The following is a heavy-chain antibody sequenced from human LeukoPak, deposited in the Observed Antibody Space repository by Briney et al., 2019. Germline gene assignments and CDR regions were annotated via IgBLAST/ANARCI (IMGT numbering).Heavy chain of an antibody. Sequence: PGGSLRLSCAASGFTFSSYSMNWVRQAPGKGLEWVSSISSSSSYIYYADSVKGRFTISRDNAKNSLYLQMNSLRAGDTAVYYCARGGAVAGTEESWFDPWGQGTLVTVSS. CDR3: ARGGAVAGTEESWFDP. D-gene: IGHD6-19*01. CDR2: ISSSSSYI. J-gene: IGHJ5*02. CDR1: GFTFSSYS. V-gene: IGHV3-21*01.